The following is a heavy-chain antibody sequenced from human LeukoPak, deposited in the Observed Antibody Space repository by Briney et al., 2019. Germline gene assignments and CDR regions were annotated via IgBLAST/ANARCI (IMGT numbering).Heavy chain of an antibody. CDR1: GYTFTSYA. V-gene: IGHV1-3*01. CDR3: ARTQGVYYGGNSGAFDI. Sequence: GASVKVSCKASGYTFTSYAMHWVRQAPGQRPEWMGWINAGKGNTKYSQKFQGRVTITRDTSAGTAYMEVSSLRSEDTAVYHCARTQGVYYGGNSGAFDIWGQGTVVTVSS. CDR2: INAGKGNT. D-gene: IGHD4-23*01. J-gene: IGHJ3*02.